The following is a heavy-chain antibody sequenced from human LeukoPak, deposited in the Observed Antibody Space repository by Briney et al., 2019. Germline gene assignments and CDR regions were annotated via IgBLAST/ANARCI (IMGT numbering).Heavy chain of an antibody. Sequence: SETLSLTCPVSGGSISSSSYYWGWIRQPPGKGLEWIGSIYYSGSTYYNPSLKSRVTISVDTSKNQFSLKLSSVTAADTAVYYCAREPSVLTGNHGYWGQGTLVTVSS. D-gene: IGHD3-9*01. V-gene: IGHV4-39*07. CDR3: AREPSVLTGNHGY. CDR2: IYYSGST. CDR1: GGSISSSSYY. J-gene: IGHJ4*02.